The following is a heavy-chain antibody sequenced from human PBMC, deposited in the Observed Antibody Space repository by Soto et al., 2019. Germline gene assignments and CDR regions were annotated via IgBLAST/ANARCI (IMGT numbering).Heavy chain of an antibody. Sequence: ASVKVSCKASGYTFTSYGISWVRQAPGQGLEWMGWISAYNGNTNYAQKLQGRVTMTTDTSTSTAYMELRSLRSDDTAVYYCARDWGYYYDSSGYSSYYGMDVWGQGTTVTVSS. CDR2: ISAYNGNT. CDR3: ARDWGYYYDSSGYSSYYGMDV. CDR1: GYTFTSYG. V-gene: IGHV1-18*01. J-gene: IGHJ6*02. D-gene: IGHD3-22*01.